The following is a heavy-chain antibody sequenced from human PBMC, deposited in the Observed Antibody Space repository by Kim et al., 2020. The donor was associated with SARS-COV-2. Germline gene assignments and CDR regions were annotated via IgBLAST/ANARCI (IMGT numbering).Heavy chain of an antibody. CDR1: GASISSRGYY. J-gene: IGHJ4*02. Sequence: SETLSLTCSVSGASISSRGYYWGWIRQPPGKGLEWIGSIYYSGSTYYNPSLNSRVTMSVDTSKNQFSLRLSSVTAADTAVYYCVRLPGTSKAIDYWGLGT. CDR2: IYYSGST. D-gene: IGHD6-13*01. V-gene: IGHV4-39*01. CDR3: VRLPGTSKAIDY.